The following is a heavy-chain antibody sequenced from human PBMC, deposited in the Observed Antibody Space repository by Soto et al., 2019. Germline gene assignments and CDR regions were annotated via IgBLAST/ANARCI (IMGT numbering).Heavy chain of an antibody. Sequence: GGSLRLSCAASGFTFSDYWMSWVRQAPGKGPEWVANIKFDGSVKQYVDSVRGRFTISRDNSRNSLFLQMNSLGAGDTAVYYCVKDGGYCSSTTCYSPRNHYFDSWGQGTLVTVSS. J-gene: IGHJ4*02. CDR1: GFTFSDYW. CDR3: VKDGGYCSSTTCYSPRNHYFDS. V-gene: IGHV3-7*03. D-gene: IGHD2-2*01. CDR2: IKFDGSVK.